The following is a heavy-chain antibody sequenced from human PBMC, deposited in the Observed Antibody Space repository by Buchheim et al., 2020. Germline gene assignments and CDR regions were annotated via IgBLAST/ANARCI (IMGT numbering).Heavy chain of an antibody. Sequence: VQLQESGPGLVKPSQTLSLTCSVSGGSINRGSYYWSWIRQPAGKGLEWIGRMYTSGSTNYNPPLKSRVTISVETSKNQFRLRLSSVTAADTAVYYCAREGELIAARRNYYYYYGMDVWGQGTT. CDR3: AREGELIAARRNYYYYYGMDV. J-gene: IGHJ6*02. CDR1: GGSINRGSYY. CDR2: MYTSGST. D-gene: IGHD6-6*01. V-gene: IGHV4-61*02.